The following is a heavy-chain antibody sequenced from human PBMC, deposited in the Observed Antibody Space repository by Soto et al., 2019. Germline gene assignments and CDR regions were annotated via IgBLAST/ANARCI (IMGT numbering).Heavy chain of an antibody. J-gene: IGHJ4*02. V-gene: IGHV3-23*01. Sequence: GGSLRLSXAASGFTFGSYGMTWVRQAPGKGLEWVSFSSATGAGTYYADSVKGRFTISRDNSKNTLYLQMTSLRADDTAVHYCAKDRRAGGNYGFYSDFWGQGALVTVSS. CDR2: SSATGAGT. D-gene: IGHD1-7*01. CDR3: AKDRRAGGNYGFYSDF. CDR1: GFTFGSYG.